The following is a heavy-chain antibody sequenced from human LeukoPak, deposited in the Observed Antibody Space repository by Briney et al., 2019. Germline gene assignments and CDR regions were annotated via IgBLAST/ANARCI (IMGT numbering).Heavy chain of an antibody. CDR2: INHSGST. J-gene: IGHJ4*02. CDR3: ARGRNYGDYFDY. V-gene: IGHV4-34*01. D-gene: IGHD4-17*01. CDR1: GGSFSGYY. Sequence: PSETLSLTCAVYGGSFSGYYWSWTRQPPGKGLEWIGEINHSGSTNYNPSLKSRVTISVDTSKNQFSLKLSSVTAADTAVYYCARGRNYGDYFDYWGQGTLVTVSS.